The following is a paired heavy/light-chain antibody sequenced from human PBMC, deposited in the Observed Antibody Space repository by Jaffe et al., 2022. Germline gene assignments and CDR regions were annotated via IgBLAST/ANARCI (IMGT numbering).Heavy chain of an antibody. CDR2: IYHSGST. CDR1: GYSISSGYY. CDR3: ARHVSGLERPPPNWFDP. V-gene: IGHV4-38-2*01. Sequence: QVQLQESGPGLVKPSETLSLTCAVSGYSISSGYYWGWIRQPPGKGLEWIGSIYHSGSTYYNPSLKSRVTISVDTSKNQFSLKLSSVTAADTAVYYCARHVSGLERPPPNWFDPWGQGTLVTVSS. J-gene: IGHJ5*02. D-gene: IGHD1-1*01.
Light chain of an antibody. V-gene: IGKV1-13*02. CDR3: QQFNRGFT. J-gene: IGKJ3*01. CDR1: QGISSA. Sequence: AIQLTQSPSSLSASVGDRVTITCRASQGISSALAWYQQKPGKAPKLLIYDASSLESGVPSRFSGSGSGTDFTLTISSLQPEDFATYYCQQFNRGFTFGPGTKVDIK. CDR2: DAS.